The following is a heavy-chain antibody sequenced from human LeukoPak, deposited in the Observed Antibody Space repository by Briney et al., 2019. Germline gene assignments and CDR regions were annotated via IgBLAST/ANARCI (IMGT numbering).Heavy chain of an antibody. Sequence: HPGGSLRLSCAASGFTFSSYAMSWVRQAPGKGLEWVSALSGSGGSTYYADSVKGRFTISRDNSKNTLYLQMNSLRAEDTAVYYCAKAGQQLVRGAFDIWGQRTMVTVSS. CDR1: GFTFSSYA. D-gene: IGHD6-13*01. CDR2: LSGSGGST. CDR3: AKAGQQLVRGAFDI. V-gene: IGHV3-23*01. J-gene: IGHJ3*02.